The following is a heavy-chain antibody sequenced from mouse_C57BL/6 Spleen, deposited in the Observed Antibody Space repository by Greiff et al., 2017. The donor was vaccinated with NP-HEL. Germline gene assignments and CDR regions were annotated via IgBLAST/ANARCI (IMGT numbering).Heavy chain of an antibody. J-gene: IGHJ2*01. V-gene: IGHV3-6*01. Sequence: EVQLQQSGPGLVKPSQSLSLTCSVTGYSITSGYYWNWIRQFPGNKLEWMGYISYDGSNNYNQSLKNRISITRDTSKNQFFLKLNSVTTEDTATYCCARRNWAAFDYWGQGTTLTVSS. D-gene: IGHD4-1*01. CDR3: ARRNWAAFDY. CDR1: GYSITSGYY. CDR2: ISYDGSN.